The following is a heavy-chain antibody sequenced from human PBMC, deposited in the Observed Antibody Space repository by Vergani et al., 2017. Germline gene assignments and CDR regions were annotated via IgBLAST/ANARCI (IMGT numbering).Heavy chain of an antibody. CDR3: ATIWGGRRTNTVRYDYYGMDV. D-gene: IGHD3-16*01. CDR1: GGTFSSYT. Sequence: QVQLVQSGAEVKKPGSSVKVSCKASGGTFSSYTISWVRQAPGQGLEWMGRIIPILGITNYAQKFQGRVTITADKSTSTAYMELSSLRSEDTAVYYCATIWGGRRTNTVRYDYYGMDVWGQGTTVTVSS. J-gene: IGHJ6*02. V-gene: IGHV1-69*02. CDR2: IIPILGIT.